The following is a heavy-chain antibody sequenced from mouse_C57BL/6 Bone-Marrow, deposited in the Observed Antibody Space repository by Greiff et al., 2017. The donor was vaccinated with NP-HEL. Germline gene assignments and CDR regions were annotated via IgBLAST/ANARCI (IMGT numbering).Heavy chain of an antibody. CDR1: GYTFTSYW. D-gene: IGHD1-1*01. CDR2: INPSSGYT. CDR3: ARLATVVAVDY. J-gene: IGHJ2*01. V-gene: IGHV1-7*01. Sequence: VKLVESGAELAKPGASVKLSCKASGYTFTSYWMHWVKQRPGQGLEWIGYINPSSGYTKYNQKFKDKATLTADKSSNTAYMQLSSLTYEDSAVYYCARLATVVAVDYWGQGTTLTVSS.